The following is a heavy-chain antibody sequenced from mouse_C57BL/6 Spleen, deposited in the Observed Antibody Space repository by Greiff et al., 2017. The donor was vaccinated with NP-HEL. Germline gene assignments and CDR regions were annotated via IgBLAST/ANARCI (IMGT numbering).Heavy chain of an antibody. CDR1: GYAFSSYW. CDR2: IYPGDGDT. Sequence: QVQLKESGAELVKPGASVKISCKASGYAFSSYWMNWVKQRPGKGLEWIGQIYPGDGDTNYNGKFKGKATLTADKSSSTAYMQLSSLTSEDSAVYFCARRATDWAWFAYWGQGTLVTVSA. CDR3: ARRATDWAWFAY. V-gene: IGHV1-80*01. J-gene: IGHJ3*01. D-gene: IGHD3-1*01.